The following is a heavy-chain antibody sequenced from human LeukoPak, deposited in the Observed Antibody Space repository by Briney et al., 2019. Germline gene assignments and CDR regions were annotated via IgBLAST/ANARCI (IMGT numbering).Heavy chain of an antibody. CDR1: GYTFTSYY. CDR3: ARDKVASQRAAYYMDV. J-gene: IGHJ6*03. Sequence: ASVKVSCKASGYTFTSYYMHWVRQAPGQGLEWMGIINPSGGSTSYAQKFQGRVTMTRDTSTSTVYMELSSLRAEDTAVYYCARDKVASQRAAYYMDVWGKGTTVTVSS. V-gene: IGHV1-46*01. CDR2: INPSGGST. D-gene: IGHD6-25*01.